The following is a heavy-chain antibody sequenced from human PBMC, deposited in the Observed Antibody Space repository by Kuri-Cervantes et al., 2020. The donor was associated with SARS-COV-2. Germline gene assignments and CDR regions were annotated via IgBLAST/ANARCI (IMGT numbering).Heavy chain of an antibody. CDR1: RGSINPHGSITSNF. CDR2: VHSSGST. J-gene: IGHJ6*03. Sequence: SETLSLTCSVSRGSINPHGSITSNFWTWIRQPPGRGLEWIGDVHSSGSTNYNPSLESRVTISTDTSKNQFSLRLNSVTAEDTAVYYCGSTIAVAGVGVYYHLDVWGKGTTVTVSS. D-gene: IGHD6-19*01. CDR3: GSTIAVAGVGVYYHLDV. V-gene: IGHV4-61*08.